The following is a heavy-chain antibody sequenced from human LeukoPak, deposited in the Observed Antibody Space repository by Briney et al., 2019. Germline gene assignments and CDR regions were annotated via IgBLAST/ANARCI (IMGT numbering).Heavy chain of an antibody. CDR2: INHSGST. V-gene: IGHV4-34*01. CDR1: GGSFSTYY. Sequence: SEALSLTCAVYGGSFSTYYWSWIRQPPGKGLEWIGEINHSGSTNYNPSLKSRVTISVDTSKNQFSLKLSSVTAADTAVYYCARGGFYCGGDCYVDYWGQGTLVTVSS. J-gene: IGHJ4*02. D-gene: IGHD2-21*02. CDR3: ARGGFYCGGDCYVDY.